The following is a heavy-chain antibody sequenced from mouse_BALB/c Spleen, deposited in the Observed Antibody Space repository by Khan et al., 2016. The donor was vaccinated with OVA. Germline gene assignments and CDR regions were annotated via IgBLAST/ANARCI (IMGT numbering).Heavy chain of an antibody. CDR2: ISYSGST. CDR3: ARQNYYGYAMDY. V-gene: IGHV3-2*02. J-gene: IGHJ4*01. Sequence: EVQLQESGPGLVKPSQSLSLTCTVTGYSITSDYAWNWIRQFPGNKLEWMGYISYSGSTNYNPSLRSRISITRDTSKNQFFLQLNSVTTEDTATFYCARQNYYGYAMDYWGQGTSVTVSS. D-gene: IGHD1-1*01. CDR1: GYSITSDYA.